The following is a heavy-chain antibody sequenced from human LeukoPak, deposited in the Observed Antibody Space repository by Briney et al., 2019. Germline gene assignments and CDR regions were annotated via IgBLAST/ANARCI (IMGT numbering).Heavy chain of an antibody. Sequence: SETLSLTCTVSGYSISSGYLWGWIRRPPGKGLEWIGEIYHSGSTNYNPSLKRLVTISVDKSKNQFSLKLSSVTAADTAVYFCARVYYGRTYDYWYFDLWGRGTLVTVSS. CDR1: GYSISSGYL. CDR2: IYHSGST. CDR3: ARVYYGRTYDYWYFDL. V-gene: IGHV4-38-2*02. D-gene: IGHD3-10*01. J-gene: IGHJ2*01.